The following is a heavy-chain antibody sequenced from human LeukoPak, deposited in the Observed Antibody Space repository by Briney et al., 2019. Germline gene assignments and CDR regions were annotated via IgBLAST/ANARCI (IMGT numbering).Heavy chain of an antibody. V-gene: IGHV4-59*04. CDR2: VYHSGST. D-gene: IGHD6-19*01. J-gene: IGHJ4*02. Sequence: SETLSLTCTVSGGSISSYYWGWIRQPPGKGLEWIGSVYHSGSTYYNPSLKSRVTTSVDTSKNQFSLKLSSVTAADTAVYYCAREVAGTLAFDYWGQGTLVTVSS. CDR3: AREVAGTLAFDY. CDR1: GGSISSYY.